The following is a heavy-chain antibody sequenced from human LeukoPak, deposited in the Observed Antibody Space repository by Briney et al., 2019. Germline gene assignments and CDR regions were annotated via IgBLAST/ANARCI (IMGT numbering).Heavy chain of an antibody. CDR1: GGSFSGYY. V-gene: IGHV4-34*01. D-gene: IGHD3-16*02. Sequence: SETLSLTCAVYGGSFSGYYWSWIRQSPGKGLEWIGEINHSGSTNYNPSLKSRVTISVDTSKNQFSLKLSSVTAADTAVYYCARGNYDYVWGSYRPRDWFDPWGQGTLVTVSS. J-gene: IGHJ5*02. CDR2: INHSGST. CDR3: ARGNYDYVWGSYRPRDWFDP.